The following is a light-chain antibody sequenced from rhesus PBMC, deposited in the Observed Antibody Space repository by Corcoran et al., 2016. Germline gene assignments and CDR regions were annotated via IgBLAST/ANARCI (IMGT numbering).Light chain of an antibody. CDR1: QGISSW. CDR2: AAS. J-gene: IGKJ1*01. V-gene: IGKV1-33*02. Sequence: DIQMTQSPSSLSASVGDRVTITCQASQGISSWLAWYQQKTGKAPTLLIYAASSLQSGVPSRVSGSGSGTDFNLTISSLQPEDFATYSCQQHNSSPPTFGQGTKVEIK. CDR3: QQHNSSPPT.